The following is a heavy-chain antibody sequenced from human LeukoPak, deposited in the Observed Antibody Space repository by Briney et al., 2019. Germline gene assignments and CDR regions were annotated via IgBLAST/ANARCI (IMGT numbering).Heavy chain of an antibody. CDR3: AKNYGDSNWFDP. Sequence: PSQTLSLTCAISGDSVSSNSAAWHWIRQSPSRGLEWLGRTYYRSNWFNDFALSVKSRITINPDTSKNQFSLQLNSVTPEDTAVYYCAKNYGDSNWFDPWGQGTLVGVSS. CDR2: TYYRSNWFN. J-gene: IGHJ5*02. V-gene: IGHV6-1*01. CDR1: GDSVSSNSAA. D-gene: IGHD4-17*01.